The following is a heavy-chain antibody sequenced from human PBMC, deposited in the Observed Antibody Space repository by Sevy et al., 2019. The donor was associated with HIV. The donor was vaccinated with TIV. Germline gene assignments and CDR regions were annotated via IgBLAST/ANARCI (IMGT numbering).Heavy chain of an antibody. CDR2: IKEDGSAQ. CDR3: VREKPAAAVAADY. V-gene: IGHV3-7*01. CDR1: GFTFSNYW. Sequence: GGSLRLSCAASGFTFSNYWMSWVRQAPGKGLEWVANIKEDGSAQNDVDSVKGRFTISRDNAEKSLYLQMNSLRAEDTALYCCVREKPAAAVAADYWGQGTQVTVSS. J-gene: IGHJ4*02. D-gene: IGHD6-25*01.